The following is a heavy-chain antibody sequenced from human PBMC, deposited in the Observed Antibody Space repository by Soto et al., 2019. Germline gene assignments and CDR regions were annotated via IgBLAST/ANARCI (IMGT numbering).Heavy chain of an antibody. CDR2: ISYDGSNK. Sequence: GGSLRLSCAASGFTFSSYAMHWVRQAPGKGLEWVAVISYDGSNKYYADSVKGRFTISRDNSKNTLYLQMNSLRAEDTAVYYCARDQTQLWLPLRGNVPSHGMDVWGQGTTVTVSS. V-gene: IGHV3-30-3*01. J-gene: IGHJ6*02. CDR3: ARDQTQLWLPLRGNVPSHGMDV. CDR1: GFTFSSYA. D-gene: IGHD5-18*01.